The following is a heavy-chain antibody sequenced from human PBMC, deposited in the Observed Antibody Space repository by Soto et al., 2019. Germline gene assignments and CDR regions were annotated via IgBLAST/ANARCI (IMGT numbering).Heavy chain of an antibody. V-gene: IGHV6-1*01. J-gene: IGHJ4*02. Sequence: SQTLSLTCAISGDSVSSNSAAWNWIRQSPSRGLEWLGRTYYRSKWYNDYAVSVKSRITINPDTSKNQFSLQLNSVTPEDTDVYYCARHQNYYGSGSYYKTYYFDYWGQGTLVTVSS. CDR2: TYYRSKWYN. CDR1: GDSVSSNSAA. D-gene: IGHD3-10*01. CDR3: ARHQNYYGSGSYYKTYYFDY.